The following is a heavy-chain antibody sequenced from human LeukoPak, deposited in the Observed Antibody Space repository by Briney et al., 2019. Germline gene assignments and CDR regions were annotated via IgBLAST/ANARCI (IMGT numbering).Heavy chain of an antibody. CDR1: GFTFTTYW. CDR3: AIREPIGY. CDR2: ISGGGDST. V-gene: IGHV3-23*01. Sequence: GGSLRLSCAASGFTFTTYWMHWVRQAPGKGLEWVSAISGGGDSTYYADSVKGRFTISRDSSKNTLYLQMNNLRAEDTAAYYCAIREPIGYWGQGTLVTVSS. D-gene: IGHD1-14*01. J-gene: IGHJ4*02.